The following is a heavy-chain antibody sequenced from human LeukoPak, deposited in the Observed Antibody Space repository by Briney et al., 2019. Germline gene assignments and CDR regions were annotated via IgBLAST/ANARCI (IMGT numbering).Heavy chain of an antibody. CDR3: ARDNNEIGAFDI. D-gene: IGHD1-1*01. CDR2: IYYSGST. V-gene: IGHV4-31*03. CDR1: GGSMSYDY. Sequence: PSETLSLTCTVSGGSMSYDYWSWIRQHPGKGLEWIGYIYYSGSTYYNPSLKSRVTISVDTSKNQFSLKLSSVTAADTAVYYCARDNNEIGAFDIWGQGTMVTVSS. J-gene: IGHJ3*02.